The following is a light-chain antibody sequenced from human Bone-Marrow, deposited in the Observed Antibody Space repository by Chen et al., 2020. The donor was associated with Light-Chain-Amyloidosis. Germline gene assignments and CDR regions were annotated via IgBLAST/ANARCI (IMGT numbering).Light chain of an antibody. J-gene: IGLJ3*02. CDR1: SSDIGGYNF. CDR2: EVS. Sequence: QSPLTQPPSVSGSPGHSIAISSTGASSDIGGYNFVSCYQQHSGKAPKLILYEVSNRPSGVSSRFSGSTSGDTASLTISGLQPEDEADYYCSSYTASTTWVFGGGTKLTVL. V-gene: IGLV2-14*01. CDR3: SSYTASTTWV.